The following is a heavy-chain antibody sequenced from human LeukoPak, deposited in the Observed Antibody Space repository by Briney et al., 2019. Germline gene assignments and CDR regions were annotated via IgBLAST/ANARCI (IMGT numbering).Heavy chain of an antibody. CDR1: GGSFSGYY. J-gene: IGHJ4*02. Sequence: SETLSLTCAVYGGSFSGYYWSWIRQPPGKGLEWIGEINHSGSTNYSPSLKSRVTISVDTSKNQFSLKLSSVTAADTAVYYCASNYYDSPMGYWGQGTLVTVSS. V-gene: IGHV4-34*01. D-gene: IGHD3-22*01. CDR3: ASNYYDSPMGY. CDR2: INHSGST.